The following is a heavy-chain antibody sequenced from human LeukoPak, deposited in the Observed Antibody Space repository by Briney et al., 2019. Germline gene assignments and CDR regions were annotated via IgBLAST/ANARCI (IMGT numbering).Heavy chain of an antibody. Sequence: GGSLRLSCAASGFTFSSYWTHWVRQAPGKGVVWVSRINSDGSTTNYADSVKGRFTISRDNAKDTLYLQMNSLRAEDTAVYYCSKKGQADDDGKPDWGQGTLVTVSP. CDR1: GFTFSSYW. D-gene: IGHD1-1*01. CDR3: SKKGQADDDGKPD. J-gene: IGHJ4*02. CDR2: INSDGSTT. V-gene: IGHV3-74*01.